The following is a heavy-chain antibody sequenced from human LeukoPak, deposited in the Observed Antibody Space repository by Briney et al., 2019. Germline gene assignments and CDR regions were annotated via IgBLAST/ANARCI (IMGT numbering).Heavy chain of an antibody. Sequence: GGSLRLSCAASGFTFSSYGMHWVRQAPGKGLEWVAVISYDGSNKYCADSVKGRFTISRDNSKNTPYLQMNSLRAEDTAVYYCAKESGEYGDYGLYYYYGMDVWGQGTTVTVSS. CDR2: ISYDGSNK. J-gene: IGHJ6*02. V-gene: IGHV3-30*18. D-gene: IGHD4-17*01. CDR1: GFTFSSYG. CDR3: AKESGEYGDYGLYYYYGMDV.